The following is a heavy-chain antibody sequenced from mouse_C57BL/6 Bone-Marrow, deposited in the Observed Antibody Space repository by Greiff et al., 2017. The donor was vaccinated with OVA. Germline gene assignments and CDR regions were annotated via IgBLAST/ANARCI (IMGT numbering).Heavy chain of an antibody. Sequence: QVHVKQSGAELARPGASVKMSCKASGYTFTSYTMHWVKQRPGQGLEWIGYINPSSGYTKYNQKFKDKATLTADKSSSTAYMQLSSLTSEDSAVYYCARGGLLPYYFDYWGQGTTLTVSS. V-gene: IGHV1-4*01. CDR1: GYTFTSYT. J-gene: IGHJ2*01. D-gene: IGHD1-1*01. CDR2: INPSSGYT. CDR3: ARGGLLPYYFDY.